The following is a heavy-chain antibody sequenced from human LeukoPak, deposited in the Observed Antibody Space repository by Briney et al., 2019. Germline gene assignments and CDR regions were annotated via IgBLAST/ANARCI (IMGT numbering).Heavy chain of an antibody. V-gene: IGHV1-2*02. J-gene: IGHJ4*02. CDR2: INPDSGDT. Sequence: ASVKVSCKASGYTFTAFYMHWVRQAPGQGLEWMGWINPDSGDTYYAQKFQGRVTMTRDTSISTAYMELSRLRSDDTAVYYCARWGGHCTSGLCYYFDCWGQGTLVTVSS. D-gene: IGHD2-8*01. CDR1: GYTFTAFY. CDR3: ARWGGHCTSGLCYYFDC.